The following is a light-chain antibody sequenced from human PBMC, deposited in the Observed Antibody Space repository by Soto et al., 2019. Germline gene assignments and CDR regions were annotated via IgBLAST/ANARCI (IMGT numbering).Light chain of an antibody. CDR2: SNN. CDR3: ASGDDSLNGVV. Sequence: QSVLTQPPAASGTTGQRVTISCSGSSSNIGRNTVNWYQHLPGTAPKLLIYSNNQRPSGVPDRFSGSKSGTSASLAISGLQSEDEADYYCASGDDSLNGVVFGGGTKLTVL. CDR1: SSNIGRNT. J-gene: IGLJ2*01. V-gene: IGLV1-44*01.